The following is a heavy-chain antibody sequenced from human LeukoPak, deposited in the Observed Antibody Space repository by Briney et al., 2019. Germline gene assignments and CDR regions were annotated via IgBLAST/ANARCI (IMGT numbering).Heavy chain of an antibody. CDR2: INPNSGGT. J-gene: IGHJ6*02. Sequence: WASVKVSCTASGYTFTGDYMHWVRQAPGQGLEWMGWINPNSGGTNYAQKFQGRGTMTRDTSISTAYMELSRLRSDDTAVYYCARGSLHGSGSYYTPPLYYYYGVDVWGQGTTVTVSS. D-gene: IGHD3-10*01. CDR3: ARGSLHGSGSYYTPPLYYYYGVDV. V-gene: IGHV1-2*02. CDR1: GYTFTGDY.